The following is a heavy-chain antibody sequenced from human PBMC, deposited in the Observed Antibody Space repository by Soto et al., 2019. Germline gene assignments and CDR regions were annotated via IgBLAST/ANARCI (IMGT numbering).Heavy chain of an antibody. CDR1: GLTFSIYG. CDR2: LTGSGDGT. V-gene: IGHV3-23*01. Sequence: EVQLLESGGGLVQPGGSLRLSCAASGLTFSIYGMSWVRQAPGKGLEWVSALTGSGDGTYYADSVKGRFTISRDNSKNKLYLQMNSLRAEDAAIYYCAKDSPILTVWGQGTTVTVSS. J-gene: IGHJ6*02. CDR3: AKDSPILTV. D-gene: IGHD2-8*02.